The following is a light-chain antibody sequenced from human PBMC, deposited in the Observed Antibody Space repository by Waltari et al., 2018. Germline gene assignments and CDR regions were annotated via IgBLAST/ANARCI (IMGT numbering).Light chain of an antibody. CDR3: QQSHSAPLA. CDR2: AAS. J-gene: IGKJ4*01. V-gene: IGKV1-39*01. Sequence: DIQMTQSPSSLSASVGDRVTITCRPSRAITNYVNWYQQRPGLAPKLLIYAASTLQGGVPTRFSGSGSGTDFTLTISSLQIEDFATYYFQQSHSAPLAFGGGTRLEI. CDR1: RAITNY.